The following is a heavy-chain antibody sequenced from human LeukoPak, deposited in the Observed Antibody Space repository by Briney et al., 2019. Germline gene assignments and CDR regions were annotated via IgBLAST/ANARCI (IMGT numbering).Heavy chain of an antibody. CDR2: IIPIFGTA. D-gene: IGHD6-19*01. CDR3: ARDGTKRGESGWFDY. CDR1: GGTFISYA. Sequence: ASVKVSCKASGGTFISYAISWVRQAPGQGLEWMGGIIPIFGTANYAQKFQGRVTITADESTSTAYMELSSLRSEDTAVYYCARDGTKRGESGWFDYWGQGTLVTVSS. V-gene: IGHV1-69*01. J-gene: IGHJ4*02.